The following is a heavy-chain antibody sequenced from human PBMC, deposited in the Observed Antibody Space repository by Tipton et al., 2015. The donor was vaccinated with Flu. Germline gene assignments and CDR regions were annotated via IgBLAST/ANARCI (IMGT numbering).Heavy chain of an antibody. J-gene: IGHJ5*02. D-gene: IGHD5-12*01. V-gene: IGHV1-24*01. CDR2: FDPEDGET. Sequence: QMQLVQSGAEVKKPGASVKVSCKVSGYTLTELSMHWVRQAPGKGLEWMGGFDPEDGETIYAQKFQGRVTMTEDTSTDTAYMELSSLRSEDPAVYYCASSRGYSGYEDNWFDPWGQGTLVTVSS. CDR1: GYTLTELS. CDR3: ASSRGYSGYEDNWFDP.